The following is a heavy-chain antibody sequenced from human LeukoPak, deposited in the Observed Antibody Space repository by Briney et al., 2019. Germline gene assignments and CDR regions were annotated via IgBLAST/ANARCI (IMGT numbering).Heavy chain of an antibody. CDR2: ISSSGSTI. V-gene: IGHV3-11*04. CDR3: ARIPCSGGSCSFRYYYYYMDV. Sequence: GGSLRLSCAASGFTFSDYYMSWIRQAPGKGLEWVSYISSSGSTIYYADSVKGRFTISRDNAKNSLNLQMNSLRAEDTAVYYCARIPCSGGSCSFRYYYYYMDVWGKGTTVTVSS. D-gene: IGHD2-15*01. CDR1: GFTFSDYY. J-gene: IGHJ6*03.